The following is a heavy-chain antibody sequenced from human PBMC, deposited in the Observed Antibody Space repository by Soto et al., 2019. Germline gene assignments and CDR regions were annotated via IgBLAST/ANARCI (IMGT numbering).Heavy chain of an antibody. Sequence: ASVRVSCKASGYTFTSYGISWVRQAPGQGLEWMGWISAYNGNTNYAQKLQGRVTMTTDTSTSTAYMELRSLRSDDTAVYYCARDPAAGTNQRRNWFDPWGQGTLVTVSS. CDR1: GYTFTSYG. V-gene: IGHV1-18*01. J-gene: IGHJ5*02. CDR2: ISAYNGNT. D-gene: IGHD6-13*01. CDR3: ARDPAAGTNQRRNWFDP.